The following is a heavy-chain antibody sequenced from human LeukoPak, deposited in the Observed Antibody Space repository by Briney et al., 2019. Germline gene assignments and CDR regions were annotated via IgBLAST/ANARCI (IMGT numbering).Heavy chain of an antibody. CDR2: INPNGGGT. V-gene: IGHV1-2*02. CDR3: AVQAAAGTQGYMDV. D-gene: IGHD6-13*01. Sequence: ASVKVSCKASGYTFTGYYMHWVRQAPGQGLEWMGWINPNGGGTNYAQKFQGRVTVTRDTSISTAYMELSRLRSDDTAVYYCAVQAAAGTQGYMDVWGKGTTVTVSS. J-gene: IGHJ6*03. CDR1: GYTFTGYY.